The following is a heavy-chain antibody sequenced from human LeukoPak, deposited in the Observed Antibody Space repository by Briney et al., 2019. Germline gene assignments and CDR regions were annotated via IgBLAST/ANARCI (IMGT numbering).Heavy chain of an antibody. J-gene: IGHJ5*02. Sequence: PGGSLRLSCAASGFTFSDYNMNWVRQAPGKGLEWVSFISSSSSYIYYGDSVKGRFTISRDNAKNSLYLQMNSLRAEDTAVYYCARDPGRLSHWMDPWGQGTLVTVSS. D-gene: IGHD6-25*01. V-gene: IGHV3-21*01. CDR2: ISSSSSYI. CDR1: GFTFSDYN. CDR3: ARDPGRLSHWMDP.